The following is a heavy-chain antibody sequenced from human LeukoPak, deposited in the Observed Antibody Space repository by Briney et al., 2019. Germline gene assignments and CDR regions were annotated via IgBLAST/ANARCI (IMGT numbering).Heavy chain of an antibody. D-gene: IGHD2-15*01. CDR1: GYTFTGYY. J-gene: IGHJ4*02. V-gene: IGHV1-2*02. CDR3: ASRYCNGGGCSNLLDFFDY. CDR2: INPNSGRT. Sequence: ASAKVSCTASGYTFTGYYIHWVRQAPGQGLVWMGWINPNSGRTNYAQKFQGRVTMTRDTSISTAYMELSSLRSDDTAVYYCASRYCNGGGCSNLLDFFDYWGQGALVTVSS.